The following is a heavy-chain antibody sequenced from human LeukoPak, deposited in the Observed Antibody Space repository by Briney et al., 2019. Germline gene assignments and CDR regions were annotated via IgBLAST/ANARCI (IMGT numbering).Heavy chain of an antibody. D-gene: IGHD3-22*01. CDR3: ARQQHYDSSGYYDY. CDR2: IYYSGST. CDR1: GGSISSYY. V-gene: IGHV4-59*08. J-gene: IGHJ4*02. Sequence: SETLSLTCTVSGGSISSYYWSWIRQPPGKGLEWIGDIYYSGSTNYNPSLKSRVTISVDTSKNQFSLKLRSATAADTAVYYCARQQHYDSSGYYDYWGQGTLVTVSS.